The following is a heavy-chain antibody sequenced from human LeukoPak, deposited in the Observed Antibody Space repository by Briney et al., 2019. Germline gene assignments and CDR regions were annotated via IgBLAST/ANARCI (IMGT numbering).Heavy chain of an antibody. CDR1: GGSFSGYY. D-gene: IGHD1-26*01. Sequence: SETLSLTCAVYGGSFSGYYWSWIRQPPGKGLEWIGYIYYSGSTNYNPSLKSRVTISVDTSKNQFSLKLSSVTAADTAVYYCARAGIVGATLDYWGQGTLVTVSS. V-gene: IGHV4-59*01. J-gene: IGHJ4*02. CDR2: IYYSGST. CDR3: ARAGIVGATLDY.